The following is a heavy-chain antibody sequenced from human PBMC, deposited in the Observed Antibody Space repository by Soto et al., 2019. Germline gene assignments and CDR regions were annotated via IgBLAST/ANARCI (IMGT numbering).Heavy chain of an antibody. J-gene: IGHJ6*02. CDR3: TRAQFEFGSYFGLDV. Sequence: QVHLVQSGAEVKQPGASVRVSCKASGYTFTNYDITWVRQATGQGLEWMGWINPDSENTGSPQKFQGRVTMTVNTSINTAYMELTSLRSEDTAVYYCTRAQFEFGSYFGLDVWGQGTTVTVSS. CDR1: GYTFTNYD. V-gene: IGHV1-8*01. D-gene: IGHD3-10*01. CDR2: INPDSENT.